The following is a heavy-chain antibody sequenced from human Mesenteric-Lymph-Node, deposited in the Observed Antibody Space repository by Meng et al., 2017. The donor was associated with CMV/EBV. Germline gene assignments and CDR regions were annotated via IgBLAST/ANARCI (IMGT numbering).Heavy chain of an antibody. CDR2: IKSKTDGGTT. Sequence: GESLMISCAASGSICSNAWMSWVRQAPGKGLEWVGHIKSKTDGGTTDYAAAVKGSFTISRDDSKTTLYLQMNSLKTEDTAVYYCITDLVGARYYYYGMDVWGQGTTVTVSS. CDR3: ITDLVGARYYYYGMDV. J-gene: IGHJ6*02. CDR1: GSICSNAW. D-gene: IGHD1-26*01. V-gene: IGHV3-15*01.